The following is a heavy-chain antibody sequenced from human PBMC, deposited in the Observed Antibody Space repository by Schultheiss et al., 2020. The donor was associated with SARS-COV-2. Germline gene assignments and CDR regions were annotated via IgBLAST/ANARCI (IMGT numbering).Heavy chain of an antibody. J-gene: IGHJ4*02. CDR2: INHSGST. V-gene: IGHV4-34*01. CDR1: GVSFSGYY. D-gene: IGHD3-10*01. Sequence: SQTLSLTCAVYGVSFSGYYWSWIRQPPGKGLEWIGEINHSGSTNYNPSLKSRVTISVDTSKNQFSLKLSSVTAADTAVYYCASYMVELYYFDYWGQGTLVTVSS. CDR3: ASYMVELYYFDY.